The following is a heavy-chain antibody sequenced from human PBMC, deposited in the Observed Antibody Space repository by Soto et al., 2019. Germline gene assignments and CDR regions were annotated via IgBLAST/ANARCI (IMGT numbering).Heavy chain of an antibody. D-gene: IGHD2-2*01. Sequence: PSETLSLTCTVSGDAVHSSEVMYWAWIRQPPGKELEFIGKIYRSGSTLLNSALQSRVTISVDTSKDQFSLKLSSETAADTAVYYCSRTSWTYYYGMDVWGQGTTVTVSS. V-gene: IGHV4-61*08. J-gene: IGHJ6*02. CDR1: GDAVHSSEVMY. CDR3: SRTSWTYYYGMDV. CDR2: IYRSGST.